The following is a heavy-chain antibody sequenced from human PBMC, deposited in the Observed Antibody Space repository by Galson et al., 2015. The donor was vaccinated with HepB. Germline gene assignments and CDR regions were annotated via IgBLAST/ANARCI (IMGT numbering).Heavy chain of an antibody. V-gene: IGHV3-66*02. CDR3: ARGGMDYGGHYYYSGMDV. CDR1: GFTVSSNY. CDR2: IYSGGST. J-gene: IGHJ6*02. D-gene: IGHD4-23*01. Sequence: SLRLSCAASGFTVSSNYMSWVRQAPGKGLEWVSVIYSGGSTYYADSVKGRFTISRDNSKNTLYLQMNSLRAEDTAVYYCARGGMDYGGHYYYSGMDVWGQGTTVTVSS.